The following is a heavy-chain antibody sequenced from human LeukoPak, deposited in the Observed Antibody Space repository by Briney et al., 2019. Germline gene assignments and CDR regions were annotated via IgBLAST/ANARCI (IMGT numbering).Heavy chain of an antibody. CDR1: GGSISSGSYY. J-gene: IGHJ6*03. D-gene: IGHD3-3*01. V-gene: IGHV4-61*02. CDR3: ARTPYDFWSGDLLYYMDV. CDR2: IYTSGST. Sequence: SQTLSLTCTVSGGSISSGSYYWSWIRQPAGKGLEWIGRIYTSGSTNYNPSLKSRVTISVDTSKNQFSLKLSSVTAADTAVYYCARTPYDFWSGDLLYYMDVWGKGTTVTVSS.